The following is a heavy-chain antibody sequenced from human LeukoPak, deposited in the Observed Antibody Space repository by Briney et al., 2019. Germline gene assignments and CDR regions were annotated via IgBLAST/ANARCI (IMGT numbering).Heavy chain of an antibody. CDR2: INPSGGST. CDR3: ACGSPQYSSSSGYFQH. J-gene: IGHJ1*01. CDR1: GYTFTSYY. V-gene: IGHV1-46*01. Sequence: ASVKVSCKASGYTFTSYYMHWVRQAPGQGLEWMGIINPSGGSTSYAQKFQGRVTMTRDMSTSTVYMELSSLRYEDTAVYYCACGSPQYSSSSGYFQHWGQGTLVTVSS. D-gene: IGHD6-6*01.